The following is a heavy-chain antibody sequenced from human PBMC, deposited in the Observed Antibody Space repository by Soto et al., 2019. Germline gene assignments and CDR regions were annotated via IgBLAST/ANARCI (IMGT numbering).Heavy chain of an antibody. J-gene: IGHJ4*02. CDR3: ARTMVRGVGIDY. V-gene: IGHV4-30-2*01. CDR1: GGSISSGGYS. D-gene: IGHD3-10*01. CDR2: IYHSGST. Sequence: QLQLQESGSGLVKPSQTLSLTCAVSGGSISSGGYSWSWIRQPPGKGLEWIGYIYHSGSTYYNPSLQSRLTRSVDRSKSQCSLKLSSVTAADTAVYSCARTMVRGVGIDYWGQGTLVTVSS.